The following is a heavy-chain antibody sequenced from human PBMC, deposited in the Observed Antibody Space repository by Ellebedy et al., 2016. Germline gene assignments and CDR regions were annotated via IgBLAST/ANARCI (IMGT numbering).Heavy chain of an antibody. CDR3: ARDNHWSEQQLVQGY. Sequence: ASVKVSCKASGYTFTSYGISWVRQAPGQGLEWMGWISAYNGNTNYAQKLQGRVTMTTDTSTSTAYMELRSLRSDDTAVYYCARDNHWSEQQLVQGYWGQGTLVTVSS. CDR2: ISAYNGNT. J-gene: IGHJ4*02. D-gene: IGHD6-13*01. CDR1: GYTFTSYG. V-gene: IGHV1-18*01.